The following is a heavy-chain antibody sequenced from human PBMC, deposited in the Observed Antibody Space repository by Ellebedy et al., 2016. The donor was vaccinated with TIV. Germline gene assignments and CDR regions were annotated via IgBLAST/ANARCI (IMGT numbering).Heavy chain of an antibody. V-gene: IGHV6-1*01. D-gene: IGHD2-8*01. Sequence: MPSDTLSLTCAISGDSVSNNGVTWNWIRQSPSRGLEWPGSACYRSTWIYNYAVSVKGRITINPDTSNNQLSLHLNSVTPEDTAVYYCARDPHWCYSCPDVWGQGTTVTVSS. J-gene: IGHJ6*02. CDR1: GDSVSNNGVT. CDR2: ACYRSTWIY. CDR3: ARDPHWCYSCPDV.